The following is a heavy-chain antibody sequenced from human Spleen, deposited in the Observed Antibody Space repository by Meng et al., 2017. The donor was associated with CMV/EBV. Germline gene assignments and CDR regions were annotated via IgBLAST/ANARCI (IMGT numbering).Heavy chain of an antibody. Sequence: GGSLRLSCAASGFTFSDHYINWIRQAPGKGLEWISYISSSSSVSPTTFYADSVKGRFTISRDNAKNSLYLQMNSLRVEDTAVYFCAKDAARQYYDSSGYYFDYWGLGTLVTVSS. CDR1: GFTFSDHY. CDR2: ISSSSSVSPTT. J-gene: IGHJ4*02. CDR3: AKDAARQYYDSSGYYFDY. D-gene: IGHD3-22*01. V-gene: IGHV3-11*04.